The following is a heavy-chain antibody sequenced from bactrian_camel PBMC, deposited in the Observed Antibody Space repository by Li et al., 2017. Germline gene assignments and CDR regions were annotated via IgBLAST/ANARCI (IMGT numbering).Heavy chain of an antibody. D-gene: IGHD6*01. CDR1: GIDHHAS. V-gene: IGHV3S53*01. CDR3: ATWARSKCTVAEGLALNPY. Sequence: QLVESGGGTVQTGGSLTLSCAVSGIDHHASMAWFRQAPGKEREGVAATDIDGITEYTDSVKGRFTLSRDNAKNTLYLQMQSLKVDDTATYYCATWARSKCTVAEGLALNPYWGQGTQVTVS. CDR2: TDIDGIT. J-gene: IGHJ4*01.